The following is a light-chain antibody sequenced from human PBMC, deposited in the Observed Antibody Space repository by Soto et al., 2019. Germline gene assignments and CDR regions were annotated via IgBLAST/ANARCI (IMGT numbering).Light chain of an antibody. V-gene: IGKV3-11*01. CDR1: QSVRSY. CDR3: QQRSNWPLT. J-gene: IGKJ4*01. CDR2: DAS. Sequence: EIVLTQSPDTLSLSPGERATLSCRASQSVRSYLAWYQHKHGQAPRLLIYDASNRATGIPARFSGSGSGTDFTLTISSLEPEDFAVYYCQQRSNWPLTFGGGTKVEIK.